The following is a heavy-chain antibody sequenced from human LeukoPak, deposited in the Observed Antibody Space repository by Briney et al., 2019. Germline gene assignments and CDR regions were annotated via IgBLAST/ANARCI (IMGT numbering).Heavy chain of an antibody. Sequence: GGSLRLSCEASGFTFSNYSMNWVRQAPGKGLEWVAFIRYDGSNKYYADSVKGRFTISRDNSKNTLYLQMNSLRAEDTAVYYCASPLWFFARQEAFDIWGQGTMVTVSS. CDR2: IRYDGSNK. CDR1: GFTFSNYS. V-gene: IGHV3-30*02. D-gene: IGHD3-10*01. CDR3: ASPLWFFARQEAFDI. J-gene: IGHJ3*02.